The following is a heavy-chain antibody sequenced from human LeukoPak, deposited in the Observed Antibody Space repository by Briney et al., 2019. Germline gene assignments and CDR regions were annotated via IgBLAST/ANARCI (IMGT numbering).Heavy chain of an antibody. CDR3: ARDIVVVVAASGGHDAFDI. Sequence: GGSLRLSYATSGFTFSDYYMTCIRQAPGKALEGVSYITSSGSTIYYADSVKGRFTISRDNAKNSLYLQMNSLRAEDTAVYYCARDIVVVVAASGGHDAFDIWGQGTMVTVSS. D-gene: IGHD2-15*01. V-gene: IGHV3-11*04. CDR2: ITSSGSTI. CDR1: GFTFSDYY. J-gene: IGHJ3*02.